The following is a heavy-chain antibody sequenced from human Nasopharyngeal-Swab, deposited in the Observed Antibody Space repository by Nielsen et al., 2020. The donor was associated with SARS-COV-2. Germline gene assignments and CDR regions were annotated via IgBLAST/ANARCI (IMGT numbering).Heavy chain of an antibody. J-gene: IGHJ6*02. CDR2: IIPIFGTA. D-gene: IGHD4-17*01. CDR3: ASFATVTTRYYYYYGMDV. Sequence: SVKVSCKASGGTFSSYAISWVRQAPGQGLEWMGGIIPIFGTANYAQKFQGRVTITADESTSTAYMELSSLRSEDTAVYYCASFATVTTRYYYYYGMDVWGQGTTVTVSS. V-gene: IGHV1-69*13. CDR1: GGTFSSYA.